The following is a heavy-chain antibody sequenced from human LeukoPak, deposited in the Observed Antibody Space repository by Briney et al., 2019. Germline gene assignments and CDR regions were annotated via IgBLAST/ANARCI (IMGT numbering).Heavy chain of an antibody. Sequence: PSETLSLTYTVSGGSISSGDYYWSWIRQPPGKGLEWIGYIYYSGSTYYNPSLKSRVTISVDTSKNQFSLKLCSVTAADTAVYYCARDFPLEGPDSYYYMDVWGKGTTVTVSS. CDR1: GGSISSGDYY. CDR3: ARDFPLEGPDSYYYMDV. V-gene: IGHV4-30-4*08. J-gene: IGHJ6*03. CDR2: IYYSGST.